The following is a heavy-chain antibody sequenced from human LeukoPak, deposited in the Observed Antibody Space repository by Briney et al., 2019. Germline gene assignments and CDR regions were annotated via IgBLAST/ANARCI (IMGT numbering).Heavy chain of an antibody. CDR1: GGTFSSYA. CDR3: ARALYNWNHAPYYYYGMDV. V-gene: IGHV1-69*06. J-gene: IGHJ6*04. CDR2: IIPIFGTA. D-gene: IGHD1-14*01. Sequence: ASVTVSCTASGGTFSSYAISWVRQAPGQGLEWMGGIIPIFGTANYAQKFQGRVTITADKSTSTAYMELSSLRSEDTAVYYCARALYNWNHAPYYYYGMDVWGKGTTVTVSS.